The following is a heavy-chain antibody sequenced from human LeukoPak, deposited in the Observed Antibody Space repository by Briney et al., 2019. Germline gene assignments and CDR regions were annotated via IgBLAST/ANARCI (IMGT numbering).Heavy chain of an antibody. Sequence: GESLNISCKGSGYSFNSYWIGWVRQMPGKGLDWMGIIYPGDSDTRYSPSFQGQVTISADKSISTAYLQWSSLKASDTAMYCCARRITVSAKRYLDLWGQGTLVTVSS. CDR1: GYSFNSYW. CDR2: IYPGDSDT. D-gene: IGHD6-19*01. J-gene: IGHJ4*02. CDR3: ARRITVSAKRYLDL. V-gene: IGHV5-51*01.